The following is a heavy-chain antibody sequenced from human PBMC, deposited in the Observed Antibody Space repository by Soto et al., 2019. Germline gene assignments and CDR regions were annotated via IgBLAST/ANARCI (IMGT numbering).Heavy chain of an antibody. J-gene: IGHJ6*02. Sequence: EVQLVESGGGLVQPGGSLRLSCAVSGFTFSDHYMDWVRQAPGKGLEWVGRIRNKANSYTTEYAASVKGRFAISRDDSDNSLYLQMNSLKTEDTAVYYCTRRRPGDGLDVWGQGTTVTVSS. CDR1: GFTFSDHY. V-gene: IGHV3-72*01. CDR3: TRRRPGDGLDV. CDR2: IRNKANSYTT.